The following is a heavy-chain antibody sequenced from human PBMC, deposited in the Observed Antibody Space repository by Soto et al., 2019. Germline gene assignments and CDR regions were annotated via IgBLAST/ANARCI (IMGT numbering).Heavy chain of an antibody. CDR2: IFRTGTT. Sequence: QLQESGPGLVKPSGTLSLTCAVSGGSVSGDSWLSWLRQTPGKGLEWIGEIFRTGTTNYNPSLKSPVTISTDTAKTPLSLKLTSVTAAATSIYYSARGGVYTCHTWRQGTLVTVSS. D-gene: IGHD2-8*01. J-gene: IGHJ5*02. CDR1: GGSVSGDSW. CDR3: ARGGVYTCHT. V-gene: IGHV4-4*02.